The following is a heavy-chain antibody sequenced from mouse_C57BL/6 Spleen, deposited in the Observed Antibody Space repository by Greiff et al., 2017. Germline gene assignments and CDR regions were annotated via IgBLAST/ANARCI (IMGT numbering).Heavy chain of an antibody. J-gene: IGHJ2*01. CDR2: IDPSDSET. Sequence: QVQLKQPGAELVRPGSSVKLSCKASGYTFTSYWMHWVKQRPIQGLEWIGNIDPSDSETHYNQKFKDKATLTVDKSSSTAYMQLSSLTSEDSAVYYCARSDYYGSPYYFDDWGQGTTLTVSS. CDR1: GYTFTSYW. D-gene: IGHD1-1*01. CDR3: ARSDYYGSPYYFDD. V-gene: IGHV1-52*01.